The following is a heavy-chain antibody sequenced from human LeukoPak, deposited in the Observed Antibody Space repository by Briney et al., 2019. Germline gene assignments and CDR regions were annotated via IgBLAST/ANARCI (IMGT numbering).Heavy chain of an antibody. CDR1: GFTFSSYS. V-gene: IGHV3-21*01. Sequence: GGSLRLSCAASGFTFSSYSVNWVRQAPGKGLEWVSSISSSSSYIYYADPVKGRFTISRDNAKNSLYLQMNSLRAEDTAVYYCARDRVAGFSAYGSGSYFIYWGQGTLVTVSS. CDR3: ARDRVAGFSAYGSGSYFIY. J-gene: IGHJ4*02. D-gene: IGHD3-10*01. CDR2: ISSSSSYI.